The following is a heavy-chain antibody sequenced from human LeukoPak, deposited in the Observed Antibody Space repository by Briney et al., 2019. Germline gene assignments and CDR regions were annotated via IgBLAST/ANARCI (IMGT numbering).Heavy chain of an antibody. J-gene: IGHJ3*01. D-gene: IGHD2-15*01. Sequence: PGGSLRLSCAASGFSFSDYYMSWIRQTPGKGLEWVSYISNSGETMFYADSVKGRFTISRDNAKYSVYLQVNRLRAEDTAVYFCARVVYCSGGSCHIFAFDVWGQGTMVTVSS. CDR2: ISNSGETM. V-gene: IGHV3-11*01. CDR1: GFSFSDYY. CDR3: ARVVYCSGGSCHIFAFDV.